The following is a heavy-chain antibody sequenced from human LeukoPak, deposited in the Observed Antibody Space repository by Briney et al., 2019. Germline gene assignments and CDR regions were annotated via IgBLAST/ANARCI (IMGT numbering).Heavy chain of an antibody. CDR1: GGSISSYY. CDR2: IYYSGST. D-gene: IGHD2-2*03. J-gene: IGHJ4*02. CDR3: ARGGMDIVFDY. Sequence: SETLSLTCTVSGGSISSYYWSWIRQPPGKGLEWIGYIYYSGSTSYNPSLKSRVTISVDTSKNQFSLKLSSVTAADTAVYYCARGGMDIVFDYWGQGTLVTVSS. V-gene: IGHV4-59*08.